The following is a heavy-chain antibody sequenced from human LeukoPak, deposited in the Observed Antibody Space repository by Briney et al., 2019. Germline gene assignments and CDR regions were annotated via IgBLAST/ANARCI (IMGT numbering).Heavy chain of an antibody. CDR2: IWYDGSNK. CDR1: GFTFSSYG. J-gene: IGHJ6*02. V-gene: IGHV3-33*01. CDR3: ARSITIYGMDV. D-gene: IGHD3-9*01. Sequence: PGGSLRLSCAVSGFTFSSYGMHWVRQAPGEGLEWVAVIWYDGSNKYYADSVKGRFTISRDNSKNTLYLQVNSLRAEDTAVYYCARSITIYGMDVWGQGTTVTVSS.